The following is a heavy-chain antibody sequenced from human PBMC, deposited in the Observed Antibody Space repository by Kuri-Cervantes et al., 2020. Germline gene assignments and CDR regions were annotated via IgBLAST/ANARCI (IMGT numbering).Heavy chain of an antibody. D-gene: IGHD3-3*01. CDR2: ISYDGSNK. V-gene: IGHV3-30*18. Sequence: GGSLRLSCAASGFTVSSDYMSWVRQAPGKGLEWVSVISYDGSNKYYADSVKGRFTISRDNSKNTLPLQMNTLRVEDTAVYYCTKRPSGSYRPFEYWGQGTLVTVSS. CDR1: GFTVSSDY. CDR3: TKRPSGSYRPFEY. J-gene: IGHJ4*02.